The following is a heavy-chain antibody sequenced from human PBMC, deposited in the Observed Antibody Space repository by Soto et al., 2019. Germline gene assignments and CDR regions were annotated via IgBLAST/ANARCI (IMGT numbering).Heavy chain of an antibody. V-gene: IGHV4-30-4*01. CDR1: GGSISSGDYY. Sequence: TLSLTCTVSGGSISSGDYYWSWIRQPPGKGLEWIGYIYYSGSTYYNPSLKSRVTISVDTSKNQFSLKLSSVTAADTAVYYCARGSWRIVGATGPRFDPWGQGTLVTVSS. CDR2: IYYSGST. CDR3: ARGSWRIVGATGPRFDP. J-gene: IGHJ5*02. D-gene: IGHD1-26*01.